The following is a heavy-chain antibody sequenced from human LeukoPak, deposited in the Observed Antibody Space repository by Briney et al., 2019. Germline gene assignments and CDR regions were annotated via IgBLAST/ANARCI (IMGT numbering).Heavy chain of an antibody. CDR2: INPDGGQK. V-gene: IGHV3-7*04. D-gene: IGHD2-15*01. CDR3: AREPDSGGLHDGYDI. CDR1: GFTFSRYW. J-gene: IGHJ3*02. Sequence: PGESLRLSCAATGFTFSRYWMTWVRHAPGQGLEWVASINPDGGQKYYVDAVRGRITISRDNARNSLYLQMNSLRADDTAVYYCAREPDSGGLHDGYDIWGQGTMVTVSS.